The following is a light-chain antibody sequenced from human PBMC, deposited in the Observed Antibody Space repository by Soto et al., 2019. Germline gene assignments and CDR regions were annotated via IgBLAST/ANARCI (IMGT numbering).Light chain of an antibody. CDR2: EVS. CDR1: SSDVGSYNL. J-gene: IGLJ1*01. CDR3: CSYAGRTTPYV. Sequence: QSALTQPASASGSPGQSITISCTGTSSDVGSYNLVSWYQHHPGKAPKLMIYEVSERPSGVSNRFSGSKSGNTASLTISGLQAEDEADYYCCSYAGRTTPYVFGTGTKVTVL. V-gene: IGLV2-23*02.